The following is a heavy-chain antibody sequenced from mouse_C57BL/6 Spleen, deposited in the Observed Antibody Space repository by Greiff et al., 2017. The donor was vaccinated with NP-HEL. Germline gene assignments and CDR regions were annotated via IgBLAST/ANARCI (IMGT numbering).Heavy chain of an antibody. V-gene: IGHV1-82*01. CDR2: IYPGDGDT. CDR3: AREGRGDFDY. J-gene: IGHJ2*01. Sequence: QVQLQQSGPELVKPGASVKISCKASGYAFSSSWMNWVKQRPGKGLEWIGRIYPGDGDTNYNGKFKGKATLTADKSSSTAYMQLSSLTSEGSAVYFCAREGRGDFDYWGQGTTLTVSS. CDR1: GYAFSSSW.